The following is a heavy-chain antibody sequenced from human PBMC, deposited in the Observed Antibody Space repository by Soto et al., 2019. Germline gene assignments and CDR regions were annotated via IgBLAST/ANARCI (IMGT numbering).Heavy chain of an antibody. CDR2: ISAYNGNT. CDR3: AREGRGDGYNQQELDFDY. Sequence: GASVKVSCKASGYTFTSYGISWVRQAPGQGLEWMGWISAYNGNTNYAQKLQGRVTMTTDTSTSTAYMELRSLRSDDTAVYYCAREGRGDGYNQQELDFDYWGQGTLVTVSS. V-gene: IGHV1-18*04. D-gene: IGHD6-13*01. CDR1: GYTFTSYG. J-gene: IGHJ4*02.